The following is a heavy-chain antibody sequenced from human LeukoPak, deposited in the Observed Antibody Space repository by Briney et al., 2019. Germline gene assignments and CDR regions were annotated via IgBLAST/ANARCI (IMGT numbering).Heavy chain of an antibody. CDR1: GYTFTGYY. Sequence: ASVTVSCTASGYTFTGYYMNWVRQAPGQGLEWMGWINPNSGGTNYAQKFQGRVTMTRDTSISTAYMELSRLRSDDTAVYYCARVPSEYNWSDGGDWFDPLGQGTLVTVSS. J-gene: IGHJ5*02. CDR3: ARVPSEYNWSDGGDWFDP. V-gene: IGHV1-2*02. D-gene: IGHD1-1*01. CDR2: INPNSGGT.